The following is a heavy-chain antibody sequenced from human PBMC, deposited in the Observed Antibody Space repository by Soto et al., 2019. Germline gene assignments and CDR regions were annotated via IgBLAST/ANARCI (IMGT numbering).Heavy chain of an antibody. D-gene: IGHD2-15*01. CDR1: GFTFSSYA. CDR2: ISGRGGST. V-gene: IGHV3-23*01. J-gene: IGHJ5*02. CDR3: AKRPAMASVVGATGGWFDP. Sequence: EVQLLESGGGLVQPGGSLRLSCAASGFTFSSYAMSWVRQAPGKGLEWVSSISGRGGSTYYADSVKGRFTISRDNSKNTQYLQMNSLRVEDTAVYYCAKRPAMASVVGATGGWFDPWGQGTLVTVSS.